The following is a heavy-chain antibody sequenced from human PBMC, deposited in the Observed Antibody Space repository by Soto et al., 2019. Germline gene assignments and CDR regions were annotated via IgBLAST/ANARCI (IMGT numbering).Heavy chain of an antibody. Sequence: QVQLVQSGAEVKKPGASVKVSCKASGYTFTSYGISWVRQAPGQGLEWMGWISAYNGNTNYAQKLQGRVTMTTDTSTSTAYMELRSLRSDDTAVYYCARDCGDDCYYSKDLVYWYFDLWGRGTLVTVSS. V-gene: IGHV1-18*01. CDR3: ARDCGDDCYYSKDLVYWYFDL. CDR2: ISAYNGNT. D-gene: IGHD2-21*01. CDR1: GYTFTSYG. J-gene: IGHJ2*01.